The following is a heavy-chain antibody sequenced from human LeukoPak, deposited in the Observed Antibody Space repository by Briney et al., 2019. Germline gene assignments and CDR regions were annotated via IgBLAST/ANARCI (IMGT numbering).Heavy chain of an antibody. D-gene: IGHD2-8*01. J-gene: IGHJ4*02. CDR2: MNPNSGNT. V-gene: IGHV1-8*03. CDR3: ASNRHCTNGVCYNEYYFDY. Sequence: ASVKASCKASGYTFTSYDINWVRQATGQGLEWMGWMNPNSGNTGYAQKFQGRVTITRNTSISTAYMELSSLRSEDTAVYYCASNRHCTNGVCYNEYYFDYWGQGTLVTVSS. CDR1: GYTFTSYD.